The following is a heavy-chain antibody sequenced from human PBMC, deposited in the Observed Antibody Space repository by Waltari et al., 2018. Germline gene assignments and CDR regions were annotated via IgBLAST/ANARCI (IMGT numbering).Heavy chain of an antibody. V-gene: IGHV4-38-2*02. CDR2: IFHSGTT. CDR3: AREQHAYGDYIDY. CDR1: GYSISSGYY. Sequence: QVQLQESGPGLVKPSETLSLTCAVSGYSISSGYYWGWIRRPPGKGLEWIGTIFHSGTTYYRPALKSRVTMSVDTSKNQFSLKLSSVTAADTAVYYCAREQHAYGDYIDYWGQGTLVTVSS. D-gene: IGHD4-17*01. J-gene: IGHJ4*02.